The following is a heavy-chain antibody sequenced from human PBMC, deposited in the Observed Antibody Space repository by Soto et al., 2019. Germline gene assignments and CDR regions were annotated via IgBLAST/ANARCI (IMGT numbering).Heavy chain of an antibody. CDR3: AIVASP. CDR1: GGSISSGGYS. V-gene: IGHV4-30-2*01. Sequence: QLQLQESGSGLVKPSQTLSLTCSVSGGSISSGGYSWSWIRQPPGKGLEWIGYTYHSGSTYYNPPPKGRVTTSVDRSKHQLSPKLRSLTAADTAVINCAIVASPWCEGALVSVSS. CDR2: TYHSGST. J-gene: IGHJ5*02.